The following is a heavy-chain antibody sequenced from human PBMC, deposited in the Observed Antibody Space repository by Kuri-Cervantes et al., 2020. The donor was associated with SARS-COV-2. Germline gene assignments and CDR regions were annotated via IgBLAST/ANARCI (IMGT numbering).Heavy chain of an antibody. V-gene: IGHV7-4-1*02. CDR2: VYTNTGNP. Sequence: ASVKVSCKASGYTFPSHAMNWVRQAPGQGREWTGWVYTNTGNPTYAQGFTGRFVFSLDTSVSPAYLQISSLKAEDTGLYYCARARPKNFWGGPPYNWFDPWGQGTLVTVSS. D-gene: IGHD3-3*01. CDR1: GYTFPSHA. J-gene: IGHJ5*02. CDR3: ARARPKNFWGGPPYNWFDP.